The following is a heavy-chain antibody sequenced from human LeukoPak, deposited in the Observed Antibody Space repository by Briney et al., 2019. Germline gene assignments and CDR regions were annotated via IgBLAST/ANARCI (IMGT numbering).Heavy chain of an antibody. D-gene: IGHD2-15*01. V-gene: IGHV4-34*01. J-gene: IGHJ6*02. CDR1: GGSFSGYY. CDR3: ARGINVVVVAATHDNYYYYYGMDV. CDR2: INHSGST. Sequence: SETLSLTCAVYGGSFSGYYWSWIRQPPGKGLEWIGEINHSGSTNYNPSLKSRVTISVDTSKNQFSLKLSSVTAADTAVYYCARGINVVVVAATHDNYYYYYGMDVWGQGTTVTVSS.